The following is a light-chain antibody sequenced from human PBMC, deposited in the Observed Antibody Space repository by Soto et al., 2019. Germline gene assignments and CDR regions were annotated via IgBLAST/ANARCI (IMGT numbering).Light chain of an antibody. J-gene: IGKJ4*01. CDR2: GVS. CDR3: QPRFTWPLT. Sequence: ETVLTQSPATLSLSPGESATLSCRASQTVSRFFAWYQQKPGQPPRLLIYGVSNRATGVPARFSASGSGTDFTLSISSLEPEDSAVYYCQPRFTWPLTFGGGTKVEIK. CDR1: QTVSRF. V-gene: IGKV3-11*01.